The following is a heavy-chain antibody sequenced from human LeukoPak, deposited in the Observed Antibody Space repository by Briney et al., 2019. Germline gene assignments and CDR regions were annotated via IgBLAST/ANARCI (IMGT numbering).Heavy chain of an antibody. J-gene: IGHJ1*01. CDR1: GFTFSNYW. Sequence: GGSLRLSCAAAGFTFSNYWMHWVRQAPGKGLVWVSRTKSDGRTNYADSVKGRFTISRDNAKNTVSLQMSSLRAEDTGVYYCARAPSEIGGYYPEYFRHWGQGTLVTVSS. V-gene: IGHV3-74*01. D-gene: IGHD3-22*01. CDR3: ARAPSEIGGYYPEYFRH. CDR2: TKSDGRT.